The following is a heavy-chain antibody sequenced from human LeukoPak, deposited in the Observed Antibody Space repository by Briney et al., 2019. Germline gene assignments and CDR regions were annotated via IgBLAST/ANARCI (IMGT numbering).Heavy chain of an antibody. J-gene: IGHJ4*02. CDR1: GGSFIGYY. D-gene: IGHD6-19*01. Sequence: SETLSLTCSVYGGSFIGYYWSWIRQPPGKGLEWIGEINHSGSTNYNPSLKSRVTISVDTSKNQFSLKLSSVTAADTAVYYCARGQGGSGWFPLRNWGQGTLVTVSS. CDR3: ARGQGGSGWFPLRN. V-gene: IGHV4-34*01. CDR2: INHSGST.